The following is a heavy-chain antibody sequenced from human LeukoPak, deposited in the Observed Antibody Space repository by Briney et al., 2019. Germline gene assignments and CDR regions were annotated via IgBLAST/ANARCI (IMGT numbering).Heavy chain of an antibody. V-gene: IGHV4-38-2*01. CDR3: ARPRGSYYGDAFDI. J-gene: IGHJ3*02. D-gene: IGHD1-26*01. CDR1: GYSISSGYY. CDR2: IYRSGST. Sequence: SETQSLTCAVSGYSISSGYYWGWIRQPPGKGLEWIGSIYRSGSTYYNPSLKSRVPISVDTPKNHFSLKLSSVTAADTAVYYCARPRGSYYGDAFDIWGQGTMVTVSS.